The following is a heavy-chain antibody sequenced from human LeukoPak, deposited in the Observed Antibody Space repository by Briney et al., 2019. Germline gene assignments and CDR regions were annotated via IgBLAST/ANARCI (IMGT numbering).Heavy chain of an antibody. J-gene: IGHJ5*02. V-gene: IGHV3-33*01. Sequence: PGGSLRLSCAASGFTFSSYGMHWVRQAPGKGLEWVAVIWYDGSNKYYADSVKGRFTISRDNSKNTLYLQMNSLRADDTAVYYCARDKTVLRYFDWLANWFDPWGQGTLVTVSS. D-gene: IGHD3-9*01. CDR1: GFTFSSYG. CDR2: IWYDGSNK. CDR3: ARDKTVLRYFDWLANWFDP.